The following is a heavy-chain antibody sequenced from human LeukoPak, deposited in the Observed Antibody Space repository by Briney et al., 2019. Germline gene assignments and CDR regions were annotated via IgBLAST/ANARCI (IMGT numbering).Heavy chain of an antibody. V-gene: IGHV4-31*03. CDR2: IYYSGST. J-gene: IGHJ3*02. D-gene: IGHD2-21*02. CDR1: GGSISSGGYY. Sequence: PSQTLSLTCTVSGGSISSGGYYWSWIRQHPGKGLEWIGYIYYSGSTYYNPSLKSRVTISVDTSKNQFSLKLSSVTAADTAVYYCARESAHIVVVTATRRRAFDIWGRGTMVTVSS. CDR3: ARESAHIVVVTATRRRAFDI.